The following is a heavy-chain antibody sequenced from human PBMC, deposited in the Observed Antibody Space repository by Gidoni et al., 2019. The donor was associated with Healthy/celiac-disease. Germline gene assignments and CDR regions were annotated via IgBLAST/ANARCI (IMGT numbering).Heavy chain of an antibody. CDR1: GGSFSGYY. J-gene: IGHJ3*02. Sequence: QVQLQQWGAGLLKPSETLSLTCAVYGGSFSGYYWSWIRQPPGKGLEWIGEINHSGSTNYNPSLKSRVTISVDTSKNQFSLKLSSVTAADTAVYYCASGYGDYEFFDAFDIWGQGTMVTVSS. CDR3: ASGYGDYEFFDAFDI. V-gene: IGHV4-34*01. D-gene: IGHD4-17*01. CDR2: INHSGST.